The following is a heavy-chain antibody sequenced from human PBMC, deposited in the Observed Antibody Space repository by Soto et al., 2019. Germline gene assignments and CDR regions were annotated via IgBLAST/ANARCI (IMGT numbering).Heavy chain of an antibody. CDR1: GFTFDDHA. J-gene: IGHJ6*02. CDR3: AKDIKSTGWYFGLGL. D-gene: IGHD6-19*01. V-gene: IGHV3-9*01. CDR2: ISWNSGTI. Sequence: GGSLRLSCAASGFTFDDHAMHWARQGPGKGLEWVSGISWNSGTIVYADSVKGRFTISRDNTKNSVYLKMDCLRREDTALYYCAKDIKSTGWYFGLGLWGQGTTVTVSS.